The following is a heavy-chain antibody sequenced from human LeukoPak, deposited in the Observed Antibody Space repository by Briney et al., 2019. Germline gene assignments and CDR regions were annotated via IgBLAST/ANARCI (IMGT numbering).Heavy chain of an antibody. J-gene: IGHJ4*02. CDR1: GGSISSSSYY. D-gene: IGHD5-18*01. Sequence: SETLSLTCTVSGGSISSSSYYWGWIRQPPGKGLEWIGSIYYSGSTYYNPSLKSRVTISVDTSKNQFSLKLSSVTAADTAVYYCARHTQHRGYRYGYLFDYWGQGTLVTVSS. CDR2: IYYSGST. CDR3: ARHTQHRGYRYGYLFDY. V-gene: IGHV4-39*01.